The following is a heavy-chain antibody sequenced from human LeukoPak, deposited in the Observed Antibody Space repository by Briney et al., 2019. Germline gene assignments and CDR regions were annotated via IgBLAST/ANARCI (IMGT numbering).Heavy chain of an antibody. D-gene: IGHD3-16*01. J-gene: IGHJ4*02. V-gene: IGHV1-69*04. CDR2: IIPILGIA. Sequence: SVKVSCKASGGTFSSYAISWVRQAPGQGLEWMGRIIPILGIANYAQKFQGRVTITADKSTSTAYMELSSLRSEDTAVYYCAGGDFRPPDYYFDYWGQGALGTVSS. CDR1: GGTFSSYA. CDR3: AGGDFRPPDYYFDY.